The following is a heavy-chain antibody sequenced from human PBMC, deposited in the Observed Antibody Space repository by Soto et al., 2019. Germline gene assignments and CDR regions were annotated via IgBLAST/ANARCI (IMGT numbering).Heavy chain of an antibody. CDR1: GFTFSSYA. J-gene: IGHJ2*01. Sequence: QVQLVESGGGVVQPGRSLRLSCAASGFTFSSYAMHWVRQVPGKGLEWVAVISYDGSNKYYADCGKSRFTISRDNSKNTMYLHMNSLRAEDTSVYYCARPLWRDYYNWEDFDLWGRGTLVTVSS. V-gene: IGHV3-30-3*01. CDR3: ARPLWRDYYNWEDFDL. CDR2: ISYDGSNK. D-gene: IGHD3-22*01.